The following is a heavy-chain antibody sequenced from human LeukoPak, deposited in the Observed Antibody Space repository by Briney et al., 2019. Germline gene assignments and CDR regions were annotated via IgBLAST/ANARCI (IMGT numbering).Heavy chain of an antibody. V-gene: IGHV4-31*03. D-gene: IGHD3-22*01. J-gene: IGHJ4*02. Sequence: PSETLSLTCTVSGGSISSGGYYWSWIRQHPGKGLEWIGYIYYSGSTYYNPSLKSRVTISVDTSKNQFSLKLSSVTAADTAVYYCARGDSSGYYLAPFDYWGQGTLVTVSS. CDR3: ARGDSSGYYLAPFDY. CDR2: IYYSGST. CDR1: GGSISSGGYY.